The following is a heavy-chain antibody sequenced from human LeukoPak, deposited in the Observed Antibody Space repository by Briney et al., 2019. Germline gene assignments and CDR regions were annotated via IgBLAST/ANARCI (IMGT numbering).Heavy chain of an antibody. D-gene: IGHD2-2*01. V-gene: IGHV3-30*18. CDR1: GFIFSNYG. Sequence: GGSLRLSCAASGFIFSNYGMNWVRQAPGKGLEWVAVISYDGSNKYYADSVKGRFTISRDNSKNTLYLQMNSLRAEDTAVYYCANEKVVPAAMHYYYYYYMDVWGKGTTVTVSS. CDR2: ISYDGSNK. J-gene: IGHJ6*03. CDR3: ANEKVVPAAMHYYYYYYMDV.